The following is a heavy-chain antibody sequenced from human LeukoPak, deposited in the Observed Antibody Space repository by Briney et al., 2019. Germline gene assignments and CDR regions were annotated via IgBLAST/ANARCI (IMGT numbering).Heavy chain of an antibody. J-gene: IGHJ5*02. CDR1: GFTFSAYA. CDR2: IPYDGSKT. CDR3: AKEVDIVVVPAAILNWFDP. D-gene: IGHD2-2*01. V-gene: IGHV3-30-3*01. Sequence: PGGSLRLSCAASGFTFSAYAMHWVRQVPGKGLEWVAMIPYDGSKTYYADSVKGRFTISRDNSKNTLYLQMNSLRAEDTAVYYCAKEVDIVVVPAAILNWFDPWGQGTLVTVSS.